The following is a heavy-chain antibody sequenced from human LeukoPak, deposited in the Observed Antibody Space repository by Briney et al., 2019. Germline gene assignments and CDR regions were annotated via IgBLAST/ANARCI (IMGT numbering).Heavy chain of an antibody. V-gene: IGHV3-7*01. Sequence: PGGSLRLSCAASGFTLSDVWISWVRQAPRKGLAWVANIRQDGSEIHYMDSVKGRFTLSRDNAKNSLFLQMNRLRGEDTAVYYCARGSRLHFYGRTQEHFDTWGLGTLVTVSS. CDR2: IRQDGSEI. D-gene: IGHD3-10*01. J-gene: IGHJ4*02. CDR3: ARGSRLHFYGRTQEHFDT. CDR1: GFTLSDVW.